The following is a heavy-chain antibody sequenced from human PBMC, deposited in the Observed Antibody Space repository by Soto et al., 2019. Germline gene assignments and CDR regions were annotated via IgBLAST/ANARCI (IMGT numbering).Heavy chain of an antibody. D-gene: IGHD4-17*01. V-gene: IGHV1-18*01. CDR2: ISAYDGNT. CDR3: ARDGRDYGDYDFDY. J-gene: IGHJ4*02. CDR1: GYTFTTNG. Sequence: GASVKVSCKASGYTFTTNGISWVRQAPGQGLEWMGWISAYDGNTNYAQKLQDRVTMTTDTSTNTAYMELRSLRSDDTAVYYCARDGRDYGDYDFDYWGQGTLVTVSS.